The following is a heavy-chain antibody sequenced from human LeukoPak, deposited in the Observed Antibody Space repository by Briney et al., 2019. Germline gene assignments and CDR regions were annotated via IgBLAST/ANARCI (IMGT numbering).Heavy chain of an antibody. V-gene: IGHV4-59*02. D-gene: IGHD2-15*01. CDR1: GGSVSGYY. J-gene: IGHJ4*02. Sequence: PSETLSLTCVVSGGSVSGYYWAWIRQPPGRGLEWIGYVYYSGSTNYNPSFKSRITISVDTSRNQFSLQLSSVTAADTAVYYCARIHSYCSGGACYVLDNWGQGTLVAVSS. CDR3: ARIHSYCSGGACYVLDN. CDR2: VYYSGST.